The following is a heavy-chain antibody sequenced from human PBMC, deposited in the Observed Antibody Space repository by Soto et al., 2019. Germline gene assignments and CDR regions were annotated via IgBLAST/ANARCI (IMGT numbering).Heavy chain of an antibody. CDR1: GFTFTCYW. D-gene: IGHD5-12*01. CDR2: IKQDGSEK. Sequence: GSMSLSCAASGFTFTCYWMSLVRQALGKGLQWVANIKQDGSEKYYVDSVKCRFTISRDNAKNSLYLQMNSLGAEDTAVYYCARRGVACGLRRIDVWGQGT. J-gene: IGHJ6*02. V-gene: IGHV3-7*01. CDR3: ARRGVACGLRRIDV.